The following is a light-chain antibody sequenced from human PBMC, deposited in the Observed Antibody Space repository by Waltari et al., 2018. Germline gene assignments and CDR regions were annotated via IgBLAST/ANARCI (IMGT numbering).Light chain of an antibody. CDR2: DAS. CDR1: QGISSA. J-gene: IGKJ3*01. CDR3: QQFNNYPFT. V-gene: IGKV1D-13*01. Sequence: AIQLTQSPSSLSASVGDRVTITCRASQGISSALAWYQQKPGKAPKLLIYDASSLESGVPSRFSGSGSGTDFTLTISSLQPEDFATFYCQQFNNYPFTFSPGTKVDIK.